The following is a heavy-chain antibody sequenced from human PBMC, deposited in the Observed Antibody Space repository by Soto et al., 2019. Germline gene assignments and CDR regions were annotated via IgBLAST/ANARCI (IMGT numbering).Heavy chain of an antibody. J-gene: IGHJ6*02. D-gene: IGHD3-22*01. CDR3: AIIFYYDSSGYYPSIGYYYYGMDG. CDR1: GYTFTSYA. Sequence: ASVKVSCKASGYTFTSYAMHWVLQAPGQRLERMGWINAGNGNTKYSQKFQGRVTITRDTSASTAYMELSSLRSEDTAVYYCAIIFYYDSSGYYPSIGYYYYGMDGWGQGTTVTVSS. V-gene: IGHV1-3*01. CDR2: INAGNGNT.